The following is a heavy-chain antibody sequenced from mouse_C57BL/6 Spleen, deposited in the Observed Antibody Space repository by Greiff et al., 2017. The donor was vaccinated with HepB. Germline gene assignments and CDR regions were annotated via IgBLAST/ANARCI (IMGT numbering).Heavy chain of an antibody. J-gene: IGHJ4*01. CDR3: ARQCYEGDAMDY. V-gene: IGHV5-9*01. D-gene: IGHD2-3*01. Sequence: EVKLMESGGGLVKPGGSLKLSCAASGFTFSSYTMSWVRQTPEKRLEWVATISGGGGNTYYPDSVKGRFTISRDNAKNTLYLQMSSLRSEDTALYYCARQCYEGDAMDYWGQGTSVTVSS. CDR2: ISGGGGNT. CDR1: GFTFSSYT.